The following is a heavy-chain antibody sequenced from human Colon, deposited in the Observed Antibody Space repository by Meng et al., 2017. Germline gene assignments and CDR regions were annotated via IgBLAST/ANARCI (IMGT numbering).Heavy chain of an antibody. V-gene: IGHV5-51*01. Sequence: GESLKTSRKGSGYSLTSALIAWVRQMPGKGLEWMGIIYPGDSDTRYSPSFQGQVTISADNSITTAYLQWSSLKASDTAMYYCARLGYCGGGCCFSRGSFDYWGQGTLVTVSS. CDR2: IYPGDSDT. CDR1: GYSLTSAL. CDR3: ARLGYCGGGCCFSRGSFDY. D-gene: IGHD2-15*01. J-gene: IGHJ4*02.